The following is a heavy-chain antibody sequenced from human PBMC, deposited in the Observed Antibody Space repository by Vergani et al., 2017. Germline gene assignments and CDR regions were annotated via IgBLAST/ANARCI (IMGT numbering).Heavy chain of an antibody. J-gene: IGHJ2*01. CDR1: GYTFTGYY. V-gene: IGHV1-24*01. CDR3: ARDEIXDAAFVYSYTRIDWYFDL. CDR2: FDPEDGET. Sequence: QVQLVQSGAEVKKPGASVKVSCKASGYTFTGYYMHWVRQAPGKGLEWMGGFDPEDGETIYAQKFQGRVTMTEDTSTDTAYMELSSLRSEDTAVYYCARDEIXDAAFVYSYTRIDWYFDLWGRGTLVTVSS. D-gene: IGHD3-16*02.